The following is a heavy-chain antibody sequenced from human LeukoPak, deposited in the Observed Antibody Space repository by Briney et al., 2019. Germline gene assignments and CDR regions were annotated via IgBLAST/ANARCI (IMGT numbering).Heavy chain of an antibody. CDR2: MNPNSGNT. Sequence: ASVKVSCKASGYTFTSYDINWVRQATGQGLEWMGWMNPNSGNTGYAQKFQGRVTITRNTSISTAYMELSSLRSEDTAVYYCARGYCSSTSCYTGFDPWGQGTLVTVSS. V-gene: IGHV1-8*03. CDR1: GYTFTSYD. J-gene: IGHJ5*02. CDR3: ARGYCSSTSCYTGFDP. D-gene: IGHD2-2*02.